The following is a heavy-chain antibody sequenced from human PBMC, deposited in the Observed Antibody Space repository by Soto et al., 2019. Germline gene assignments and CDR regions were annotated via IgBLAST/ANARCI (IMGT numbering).Heavy chain of an antibody. CDR3: ARDGFCTSTTCRIGNWFDP. D-gene: IGHD2-2*03. CDR2: INHRGST. V-gene: IGHV4-34*01. Sequence: KSSETLSLTCAVSVGSFSGYYWTWIRRPPGKGLEWIGNINHRGSTNYNPSLESRVTISVDTSKNQFSLKLSSVTAADTAVYYCARDGFCTSTTCRIGNWFDPWGQGTLVTVSS. J-gene: IGHJ5*02. CDR1: VGSFSGYY.